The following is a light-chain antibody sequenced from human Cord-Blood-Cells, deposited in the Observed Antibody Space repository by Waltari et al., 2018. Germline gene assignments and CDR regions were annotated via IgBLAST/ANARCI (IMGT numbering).Light chain of an antibody. CDR3: QQSYSTFPIT. J-gene: IGKJ3*01. V-gene: IGKV1-39*01. CDR2: AAS. Sequence: DIQMTQSPSSLSASVGDRVTITCRASQSISSYLNWYQQKPGKAPKLLIYAASSLQSGVPSRFSGSGSGTDFTLTISSLQPEDFVTYYCQQSYSTFPITFGPGTKVDIK. CDR1: QSISSY.